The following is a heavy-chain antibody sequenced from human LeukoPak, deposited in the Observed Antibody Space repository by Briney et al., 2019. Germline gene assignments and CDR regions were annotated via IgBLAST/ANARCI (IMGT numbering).Heavy chain of an antibody. CDR1: GFTFSSYA. D-gene: IGHD3-3*01. Sequence: GGSLRLSCAASGFTFSSYAMHWVRQTPGKGLEWVAVISYDGSNKYYADSVKGRFTISRDNSKNTLYLQMNSLRAEDTAVYYCARVGIRFLEWFYFDYWGQGTLVTVSS. V-gene: IGHV3-30-3*01. CDR3: ARVGIRFLEWFYFDY. J-gene: IGHJ4*02. CDR2: ISYDGSNK.